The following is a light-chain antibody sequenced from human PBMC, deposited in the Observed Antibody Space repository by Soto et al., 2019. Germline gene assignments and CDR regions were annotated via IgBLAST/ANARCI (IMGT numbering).Light chain of an antibody. V-gene: IGKV3-20*01. Sequence: EIVLTQSPGTLSLSPGERATLSCRASQSVSRNYLAWFHQKPGQTPRLLIYAASRRATGIPDRFSGSGSGTDFTLTISRLEPEDFAVYYCQQYGSSSWTFGQGTKVETK. CDR1: QSVSRNY. CDR2: AAS. J-gene: IGKJ1*01. CDR3: QQYGSSSWT.